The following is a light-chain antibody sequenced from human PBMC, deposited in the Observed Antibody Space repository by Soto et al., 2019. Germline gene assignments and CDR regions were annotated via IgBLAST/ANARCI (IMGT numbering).Light chain of an antibody. CDR2: DVS. CDR1: SSDVGGYNY. J-gene: IGLJ1*01. Sequence: QSVLTQPASVFGSPGQSITISCTGTSSDVGGYNYVSWYQQHPGKAPKLMICDVSNRPSGVSNRFSGSKSGNTASLTISGLQAEDEADYYCSSYTSSSPLYVFGTGTKVTVL. CDR3: SSYTSSSPLYV. V-gene: IGLV2-14*01.